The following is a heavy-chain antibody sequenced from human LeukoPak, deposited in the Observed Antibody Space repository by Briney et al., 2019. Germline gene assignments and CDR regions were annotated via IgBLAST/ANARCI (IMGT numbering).Heavy chain of an antibody. CDR1: GGSFSGYY. J-gene: IGHJ6*03. V-gene: IGHV4-34*01. Sequence: SETLSLTCAVYGGSFSGYYWSWIRQPPGKGLEWIGEINRSGSTTYNPSLKSRVTISVDTSKNQFSLKLSSVTAADTAVYYCARGRKGSSSSGYYYYMDVWGKGTTVTVSS. CDR2: INRSGST. CDR3: ARGRKGSSSSGYYYYMDV. D-gene: IGHD6-13*01.